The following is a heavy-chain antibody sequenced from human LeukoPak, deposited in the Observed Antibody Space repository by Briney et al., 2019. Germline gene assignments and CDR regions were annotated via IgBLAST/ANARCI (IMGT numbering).Heavy chain of an antibody. V-gene: IGHV3-7*01. Sequence: GGSLRLSCAASGFTFSSYWMSWVRQAPGKGLEWVANIKQVGSEKYYVDSVKGRFTISRDNAKNSLYLQMNSLRAEDTAVYYCASSSRAYCGGDCYSGIDYWGEGTLVTVSS. J-gene: IGHJ4*02. CDR1: GFTFSSYW. D-gene: IGHD2-21*02. CDR2: IKQVGSEK. CDR3: ASSSRAYCGGDCYSGIDY.